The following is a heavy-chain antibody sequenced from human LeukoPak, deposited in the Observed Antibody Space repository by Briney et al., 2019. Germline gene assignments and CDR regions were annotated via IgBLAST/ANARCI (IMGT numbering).Heavy chain of an antibody. CDR3: ARAAIAVADTGGYYYMDV. CDR2: IIPIFGTA. CDR1: GGTFSSYA. D-gene: IGHD6-19*01. J-gene: IGHJ6*03. V-gene: IGHV1-69*13. Sequence: SVKVSCKASGGTFSSYAISWVRQAPGQGLEWMGGIIPIFGTANYAQKFQGRVTITADESTSTAYMELSSLRSEDTAVYYCARAAIAVADTGGYYYMDVWGKGTTVIVSS.